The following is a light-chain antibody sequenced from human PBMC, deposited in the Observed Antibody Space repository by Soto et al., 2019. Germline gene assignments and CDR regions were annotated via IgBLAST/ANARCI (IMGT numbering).Light chain of an antibody. Sequence: DFQMTQSPSTLSASVGDRVTITGRAIQNIRSRLAWFQQKPGKAPKLLIYDASSLESGVPQRFSGRGSGTNFTLTISSLQPEDFAVYYCQQHSHWPPWTFGQGTKVDI. CDR2: DAS. V-gene: IGKV1-5*01. J-gene: IGKJ1*01. CDR1: QNIRSR. CDR3: QQHSHWPPWT.